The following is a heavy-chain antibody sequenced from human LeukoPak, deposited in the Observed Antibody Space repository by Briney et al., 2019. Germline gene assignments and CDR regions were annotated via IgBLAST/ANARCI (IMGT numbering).Heavy chain of an antibody. CDR1: GFTFSSYG. J-gene: IGHJ4*02. V-gene: IGHV3-30*03. CDR2: ISNDGSNK. D-gene: IGHD2-15*01. Sequence: GRSLRLSCVASGFTFSSYGMHWVRQAPGKGLEWVAVISNDGSNKYYADSVKGRFTISRDNSKNTLYLQMNSLSAEDTAVYYCARAGYCSGGSCYGLDYWGQGTLVTVSS. CDR3: ARAGYCSGGSCYGLDY.